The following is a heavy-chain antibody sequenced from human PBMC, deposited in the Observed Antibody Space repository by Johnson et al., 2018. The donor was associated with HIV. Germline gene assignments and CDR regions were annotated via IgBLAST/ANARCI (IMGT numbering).Heavy chain of an antibody. CDR3: ARSKDCSGGSCPDAFDI. Sequence: QVQLVESGGGLVKPGGSLRLSCAASGFTFSDYYMTWIRQAPGKGLEWVSYISGSGGTIYSADSVQGRFPISRDNARNSFYLQMNSLRVEDTAVYFCARSKDCSGGSCPDAFDIWGQGTMVIVSS. CDR2: ISGSGGTI. V-gene: IGHV3-11*04. CDR1: GFTFSDYY. D-gene: IGHD2-15*01. J-gene: IGHJ3*02.